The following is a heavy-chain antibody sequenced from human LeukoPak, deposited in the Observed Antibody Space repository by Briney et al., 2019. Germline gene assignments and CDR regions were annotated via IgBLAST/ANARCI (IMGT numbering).Heavy chain of an antibody. CDR3: ARDKMGIAVAGTGDY. V-gene: IGHV3-21*01. J-gene: IGHJ4*02. CDR2: ISSSSSYI. D-gene: IGHD6-19*01. Sequence: GSLRLSCAASGFTFSSYSMNWVRQAPGKGLEWVSSISSSSSYIYYADSVKGRFTISRDNAKNSLYLQMNSLRAEDTAVYYCARDKMGIAVAGTGDYWGQGTLVTVSS. CDR1: GFTFSSYS.